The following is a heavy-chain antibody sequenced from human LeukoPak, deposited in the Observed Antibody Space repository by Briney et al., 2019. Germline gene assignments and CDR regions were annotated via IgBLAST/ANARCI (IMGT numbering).Heavy chain of an antibody. V-gene: IGHV3-23*01. J-gene: IGHJ3*02. D-gene: IGHD1-26*01. CDR2: ISGSGGST. Sequence: PGGSLRLSCAPSGFTFSNYAMSWPRQAPGKGGEWVSAISGSGGSTYYVDYVKGRFTISRDNSKNTLYLQMNSLRAEDTAVYYCAKDRRVGATKGLGAFDKWGQGTMVIVSS. CDR3: AKDRRVGATKGLGAFDK. CDR1: GFTFSNYA.